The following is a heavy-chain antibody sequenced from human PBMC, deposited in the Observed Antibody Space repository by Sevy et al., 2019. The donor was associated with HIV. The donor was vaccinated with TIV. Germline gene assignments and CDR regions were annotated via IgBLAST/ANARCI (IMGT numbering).Heavy chain of an antibody. D-gene: IGHD2-21*01. CDR1: GFTFRNYG. Sequence: GGSLRLSCTASGFTFRNYGMHWVRQAPGKGLEWVAFIRYDGNNTYYEDSVKGRFTNSRDNSKNTLYLQMNSLRAEDTSVYYCAKVGSHCGGECHPTFFDYWGQGSLVTVSS. CDR3: AKVGSHCGGECHPTFFDY. V-gene: IGHV3-30*02. CDR2: IRYDGNNT. J-gene: IGHJ4*02.